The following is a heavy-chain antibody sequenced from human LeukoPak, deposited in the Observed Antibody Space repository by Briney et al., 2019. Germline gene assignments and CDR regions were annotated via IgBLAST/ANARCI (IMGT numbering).Heavy chain of an antibody. Sequence: GGSLRLSCAASGFTFSSYSMNWVRQAPGKGLEWVSSISSSSSYIYYADSVKGRFTISRDNSKNTLYLQMNSLRAEDTAVYYCAKSLYGSGRPFDYWGQGTLVTVSS. V-gene: IGHV3-21*04. CDR3: AKSLYGSGRPFDY. D-gene: IGHD3-10*01. CDR2: ISSSSSYI. J-gene: IGHJ4*02. CDR1: GFTFSSYS.